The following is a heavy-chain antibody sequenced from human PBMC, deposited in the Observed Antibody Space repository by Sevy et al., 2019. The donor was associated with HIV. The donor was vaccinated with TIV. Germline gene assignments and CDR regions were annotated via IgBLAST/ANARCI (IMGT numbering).Heavy chain of an antibody. CDR2: INSGGGST. CDR1: GFTFNEFV. Sequence: GGSLRLSCAASGFTFNEFVMSWVRQSPGKGLEWVSTINSGGGSTYYADSVKGRFTISRDNSQNTLDLQMNSLRAEDTAVYYCAKDVVGGYYDSSGYSDHWGQGTLVTVSS. CDR3: AKDVVGGYYDSSGYSDH. V-gene: IGHV3-23*01. D-gene: IGHD3-22*01. J-gene: IGHJ4*02.